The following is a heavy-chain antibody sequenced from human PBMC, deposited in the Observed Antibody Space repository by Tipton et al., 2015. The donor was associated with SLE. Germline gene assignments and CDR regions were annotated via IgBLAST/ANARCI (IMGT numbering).Heavy chain of an antibody. CDR3: ARVDGGYDQFYFGY. Sequence: TLSLTCTVSGDSLGGSYWSWIRQSPGKGLEWIGYVSYSGSTNYNPSLKSRVTISEDAPKKQFSLKLRSATAADTAVYYCARVDGGYDQFYFGYWGQGTLVTVSS. D-gene: IGHD5-12*01. V-gene: IGHV4-59*01. CDR2: VSYSGST. J-gene: IGHJ4*02. CDR1: GDSLGGSY.